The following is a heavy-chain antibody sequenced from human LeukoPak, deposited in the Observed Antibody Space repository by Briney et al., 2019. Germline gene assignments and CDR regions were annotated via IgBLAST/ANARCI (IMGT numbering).Heavy chain of an antibody. V-gene: IGHV3-7*01. CDR3: TRDWGGVAAGIDY. CDR2: IKTDGSEK. Sequence: GGSLRLSCAASGFTFSSFWISWIRQAPGKGLEWVANIKTDGSEKYYVDSVKGRFTISRDNAKNSLSLQMNSLSAEDTAVYYCTRDWGGVAAGIDYWGQGTLVPVSS. D-gene: IGHD3-3*01. J-gene: IGHJ4*02. CDR1: GFTFSSFW.